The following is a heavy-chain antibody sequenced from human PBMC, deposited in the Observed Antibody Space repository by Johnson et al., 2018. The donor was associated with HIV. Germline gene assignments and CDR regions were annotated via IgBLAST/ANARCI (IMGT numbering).Heavy chain of an antibody. V-gene: IGHV3-66*01. J-gene: IGHJ3*02. D-gene: IGHD3-10*01. CDR1: GITVSSSY. CDR3: ARDKGRGAFDI. Sequence: VQLVESGGGLVQPGGSLRLSCAASGITVSSSYMSWVRQAPGKGLEWVSVIYSGGNTYYADSVRGRFTISRDNSKNTLYLQMSSLRAEDTAVYYCARDKGRGAFDIWGQGTMVTVSS. CDR2: IYSGGNT.